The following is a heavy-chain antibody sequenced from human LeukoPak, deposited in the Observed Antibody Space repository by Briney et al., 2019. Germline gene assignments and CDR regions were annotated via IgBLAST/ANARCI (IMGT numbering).Heavy chain of an antibody. D-gene: IGHD3-22*01. V-gene: IGHV5-51*01. CDR1: GYTFTNYW. CDR3: ARRRDYYDKGGFDY. J-gene: IGHJ4*02. CDR2: IYPDNSDT. Sequence: GESLKISCQGSGYTFTNYWIGWVRQMPGKGLEWMGVIYPDNSDTKYSPSLQGQVTISADKSISTAYLQWSSLKALDTAMYYCARRRDYYDKGGFDYWGQGTLVTVSS.